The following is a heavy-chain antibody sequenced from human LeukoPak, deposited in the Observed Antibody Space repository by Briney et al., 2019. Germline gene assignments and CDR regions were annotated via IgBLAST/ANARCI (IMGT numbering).Heavy chain of an antibody. V-gene: IGHV3-9*01. CDR1: GFTFRDYA. CDR3: AKDSLICEVVTQWGGMDG. CDR2: INCNSNSI. J-gene: IGHJ6*02. Sequence: GRSLRLSCAASGFTFRDYAMHWVRHAPGKGLEWVSGINCNSNSIGYADSVKGRFTISRDHAKNSLYLQMDSLRAEDTALYYCAKDSLICEVVTQWGGMDGWGQGTTVTVSS. D-gene: IGHD3-3*01.